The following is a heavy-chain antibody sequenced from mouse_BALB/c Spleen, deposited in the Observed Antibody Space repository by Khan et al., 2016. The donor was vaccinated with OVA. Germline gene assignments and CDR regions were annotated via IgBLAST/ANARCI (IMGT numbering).Heavy chain of an antibody. Sequence: EVQLQESGPGLVKPSQSLSLTCTVTGYSITSGYAWNWIRQFPGNKLEWTGYLSYSGVTSYTPSLKRRISITRDTSKNQFFLQLNSVTTEDTATYFCARANYYGYYFDYWGQGTILTVSS. CDR3: ARANYYGYYFDY. V-gene: IGHV3-2*02. CDR2: LSYSGVT. J-gene: IGHJ2*01. D-gene: IGHD1-1*01. CDR1: GYSITSGYA.